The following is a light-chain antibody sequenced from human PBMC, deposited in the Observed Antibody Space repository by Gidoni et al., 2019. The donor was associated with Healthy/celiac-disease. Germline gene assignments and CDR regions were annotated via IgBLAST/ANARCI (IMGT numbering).Light chain of an antibody. CDR1: QSISSY. Sequence: DIQMTQSPSPLSASVGDRVTIICRASQSISSYLNWYQQKPGKAPKLLIYAASSLQSGVPSRFSGSGSGTDFTLTISSLQPEDFATYYCQQSYSTPLTFXQXTKVEIK. V-gene: IGKV1-39*01. CDR2: AAS. J-gene: IGKJ1*01. CDR3: QQSYSTPLT.